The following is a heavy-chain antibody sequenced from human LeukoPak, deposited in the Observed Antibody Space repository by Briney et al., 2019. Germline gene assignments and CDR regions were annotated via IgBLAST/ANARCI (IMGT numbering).Heavy chain of an antibody. CDR3: ARYVVYGSGKYYFDY. CDR2: IYYSGTT. J-gene: IGHJ4*02. Sequence: SETLSLTCAVSGYSISSSNWWGWIRQPPGKGLEWIGYIYYSGTTYYSPSLKSRVTISVDTSKNQFSLRLSSVTAADTAVYLCARYVVYGSGKYYFDYWGQGSLVTVSS. V-gene: IGHV4-28*01. CDR1: GYSISSSNW. D-gene: IGHD3-10*01.